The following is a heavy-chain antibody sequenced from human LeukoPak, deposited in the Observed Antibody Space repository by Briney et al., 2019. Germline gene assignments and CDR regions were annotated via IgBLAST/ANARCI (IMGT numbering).Heavy chain of an antibody. D-gene: IGHD1-20*01. Sequence: SETLSLTCGAYGGSFSGYYWSWIRQSTGKGLEWIGEITHSGSTRYNPSLKSRVTISVDRSKNQFSLKLSSVTAEDTAVYYCARLLVYNSGGEAFDHWGQGTLVTVSS. CDR3: ARLLVYNSGGEAFDH. CDR2: ITHSGST. CDR1: GGSFSGYY. V-gene: IGHV4-34*01. J-gene: IGHJ4*02.